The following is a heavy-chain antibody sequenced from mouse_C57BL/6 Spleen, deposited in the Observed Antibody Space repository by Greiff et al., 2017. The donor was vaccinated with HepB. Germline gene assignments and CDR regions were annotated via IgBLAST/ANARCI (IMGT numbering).Heavy chain of an antibody. CDR2: INPSSGYT. V-gene: IGHV1-7*01. J-gene: IGHJ2*01. CDR1: GYTFTSYW. Sequence: VQRVESGAELAKPGASVKLSCKASGYTFTSYWMHWVKQRPGQGLEWIGYINPSSGYTKYNQKFKDKATLTADKSSSTAYMQLSSLTYEDSAVYYCARLYYGSSYPDYWGQGTTLTVSS. D-gene: IGHD1-1*01. CDR3: ARLYYGSSYPDY.